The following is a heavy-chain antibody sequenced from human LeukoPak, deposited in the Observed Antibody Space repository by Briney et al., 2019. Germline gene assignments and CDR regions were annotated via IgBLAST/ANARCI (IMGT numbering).Heavy chain of an antibody. D-gene: IGHD3-22*01. J-gene: IGHJ2*01. Sequence: GGSLRLSCAASGFTFSSYWMHWVRQAPGKGLVWVSRINSDGSSTYYADSVKGRFTISRDNSKNTLYLQMNSLRAEDTAVYYCAKDFKEYYYDSSAFDLWGRGTLVTVSS. CDR1: GFTFSSYW. CDR3: AKDFKEYYYDSSAFDL. V-gene: IGHV3-74*01. CDR2: INSDGSST.